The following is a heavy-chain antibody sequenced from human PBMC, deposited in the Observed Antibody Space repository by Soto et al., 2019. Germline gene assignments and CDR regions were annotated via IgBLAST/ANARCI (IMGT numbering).Heavy chain of an antibody. CDR1: GGSISSGGYY. Sequence: QVQLQESGPGLVKPSQTLSLTCTVSGGSISSGGYYWSWIRQHPGKGLEWIGYIYYSGSTYYNPSLKSRVTIPVDTSKNQFSLKLSSVTAADTAVYYCARGRGLVVPAAGGDYYYGMDVWGQGTTVTVSS. CDR2: IYYSGST. CDR3: ARGRGLVVPAAGGDYYYGMDV. D-gene: IGHD2-2*01. J-gene: IGHJ6*02. V-gene: IGHV4-31*03.